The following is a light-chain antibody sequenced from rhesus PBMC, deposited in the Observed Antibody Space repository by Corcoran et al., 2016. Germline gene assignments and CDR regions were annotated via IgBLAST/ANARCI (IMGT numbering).Light chain of an antibody. CDR3: QKYSSSPLS. Sequence: QVILTQSPATLSLSPGERATLSCRASQSVSTYLAWYQQKPGQAPRPLIYGASSRATGIPDRFSGSGSVTEFTLTISSLEPEDFAVYYCQKYSSSPLSFGGGTKVEIK. V-gene: IGKV3-53*01. CDR1: QSVSTY. CDR2: GAS. J-gene: IGKJ4*01.